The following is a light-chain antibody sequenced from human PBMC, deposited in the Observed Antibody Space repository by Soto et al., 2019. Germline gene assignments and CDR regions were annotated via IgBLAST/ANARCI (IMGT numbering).Light chain of an antibody. V-gene: IGKV1-5*01. J-gene: IGKJ1*01. CDR3: HHYNSFSGT. Sequence: DIQMTQSPSTLSASVGDRVTITCRASQNIGTWVAWYQQKPGQAPKFLIYDAYSLHSGVLSRFTGSGSGTEFTLTISSLQPEDFATYYCHHYNSFSGTFGQGTKIDIK. CDR2: DAY. CDR1: QNIGTW.